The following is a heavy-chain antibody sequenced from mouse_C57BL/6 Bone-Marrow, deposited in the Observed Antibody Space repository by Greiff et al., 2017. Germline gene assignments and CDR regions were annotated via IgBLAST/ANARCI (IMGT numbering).Heavy chain of an antibody. J-gene: IGHJ2*01. CDR2: IYPRSGNT. CDR1: GYTFTSYG. D-gene: IGHD1-1*01. Sequence: QVQLQQSGAELARPGASVKLSCKASGYTFTSYGISWVKQRTGQGLEWIGEIYPRSGNTYYNEKLKGKATLTADKSSSTAYMELRSLTSEDSAVYFCARYRVGPYYFDYWGQGTTLTVSS. CDR3: ARYRVGPYYFDY. V-gene: IGHV1-81*01.